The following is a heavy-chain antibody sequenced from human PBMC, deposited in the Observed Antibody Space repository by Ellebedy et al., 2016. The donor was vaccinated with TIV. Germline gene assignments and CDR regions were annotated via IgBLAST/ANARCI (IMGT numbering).Heavy chain of an antibody. CDR2: IRAKASGGTT. D-gene: IGHD3-10*01. V-gene: IGHV3-49*03. Sequence: GGSLRLSCTTSGFTFGDYSMHWIRQAPGKGLEWVGLIRAKASGGTTEYAASVKGRFTISRDDSKSMAYLQMNSLQTEDTAVYYCSRDKFLGSGTYIYWSFYDGLDVWGQGTTVSVSS. J-gene: IGHJ6*02. CDR1: GFTFGDYS. CDR3: SRDKFLGSGTYIYWSFYDGLDV.